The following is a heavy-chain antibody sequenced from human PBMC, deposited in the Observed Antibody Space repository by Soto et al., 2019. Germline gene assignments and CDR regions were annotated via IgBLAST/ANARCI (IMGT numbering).Heavy chain of an antibody. Sequence: QVQLVQSGAEVKKPGASVKVSCKASGYTFTSYGISWVRQAPGQGLEWMGWISAYNGNTNYAQKLQGRVTMTTDTSTSTAYMELRSLRSDDTAGYYCARDQYSGYDYSGLQYYYYMDVWGKGTTVTVSS. D-gene: IGHD5-12*01. CDR3: ARDQYSGYDYSGLQYYYYMDV. CDR2: ISAYNGNT. V-gene: IGHV1-18*01. J-gene: IGHJ6*03. CDR1: GYTFTSYG.